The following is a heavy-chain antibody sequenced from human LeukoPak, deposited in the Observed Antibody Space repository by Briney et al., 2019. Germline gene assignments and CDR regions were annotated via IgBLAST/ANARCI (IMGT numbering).Heavy chain of an antibody. CDR3: ARDTNYDFWSGYYPPYYFDY. J-gene: IGHJ4*02. V-gene: IGHV1-18*01. Sequence: ASVKVSCKASGYTFTRYGISWVRQAPGQGLEWMGWISAYNGSTNYAQKLQGRVTMTTDTSTSTAYMELRSLRSDDTAVYYCARDTNYDFWSGYYPPYYFDYWGQGTLVTVSS. CDR1: GYTFTRYG. D-gene: IGHD3-3*01. CDR2: ISAYNGST.